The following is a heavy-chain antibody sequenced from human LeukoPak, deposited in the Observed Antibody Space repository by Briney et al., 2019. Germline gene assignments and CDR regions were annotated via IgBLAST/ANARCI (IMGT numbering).Heavy chain of an antibody. CDR2: IKEDGSEK. Sequence: GGSLRLSCAVSGFTLSSYWMSWVRQAPGKGLEWVAHIKEDGSEKSYVEFVKGRFTISRDNAKTSLYLQMNSLRVEDTAIYYCARVVTWFDPWGHGNLVTVSS. CDR3: ARVVTWFDP. CDR1: GFTLSSYW. D-gene: IGHD5-18*01. J-gene: IGHJ5*02. V-gene: IGHV3-7*04.